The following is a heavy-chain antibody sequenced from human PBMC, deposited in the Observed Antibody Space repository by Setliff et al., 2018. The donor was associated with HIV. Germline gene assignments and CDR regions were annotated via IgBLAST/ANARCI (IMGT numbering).Heavy chain of an antibody. CDR2: INAGNGNI. V-gene: IGHV1-3*01. CDR1: GYTFTSYA. CDR3: ARGGSITIFGVVPWAFDI. Sequence: ASVKVSCKASGYTFTSYAMHWVRQAPGQRLEWMGWINAGNGNIKYSQKFQGRVTITRDTSASTAYMELSSLRSEDTAVYYCARGGSITIFGVVPWAFDIWGHGTMVTVSS. J-gene: IGHJ3*02. D-gene: IGHD3-3*01.